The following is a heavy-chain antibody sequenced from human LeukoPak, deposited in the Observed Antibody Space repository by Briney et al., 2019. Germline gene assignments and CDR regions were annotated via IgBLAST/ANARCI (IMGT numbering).Heavy chain of an antibody. V-gene: IGHV4-59*01. J-gene: IGHJ5*02. CDR3: ARGAAGGYCSSTSCYNWFDP. Sequence: SETLSLTCTVSGGSISSYYWSWIRQPPGKGLEWIGYIYYSGSTNYNPSLQSRVTISVDTSKNQFSLKLSSVTAADTAVYYCARGAAGGYCSSTSCYNWFDPWGQGTLVTVSS. CDR2: IYYSGST. CDR1: GGSISSYY. D-gene: IGHD2-2*01.